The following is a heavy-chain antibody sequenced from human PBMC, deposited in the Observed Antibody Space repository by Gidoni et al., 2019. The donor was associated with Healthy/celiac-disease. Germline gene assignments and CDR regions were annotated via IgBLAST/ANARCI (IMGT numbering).Heavy chain of an antibody. CDR1: GGSISSGSYY. V-gene: IGHV4-61*02. J-gene: IGHJ4*02. Sequence: QVQLQESGPGLVKPSQTLSLTCTVSGGSISSGSYYWSWIRQPAGKGLEWIGRIYTSGSTNYNPSLKSRVTISVDTSKNQFSLKLSSVTAADTAVYYCARGGRQLVPNWGQGTLVTVSS. D-gene: IGHD6-13*01. CDR3: ARGGRQLVPN. CDR2: IYTSGST.